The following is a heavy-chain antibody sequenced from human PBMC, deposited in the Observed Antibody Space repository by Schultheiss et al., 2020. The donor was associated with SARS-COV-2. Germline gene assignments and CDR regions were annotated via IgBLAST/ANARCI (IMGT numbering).Heavy chain of an antibody. V-gene: IGHV3-23*01. D-gene: IGHD6-19*01. CDR3: AKVVSGWGPKFDY. J-gene: IGHJ4*02. CDR2: ISGSGGST. Sequence: GGSLRLSCAASGFTFSSYWMHWVRQAPGKGLEWVSAISGSGGSTYYADSVKGRFTISRDNSKNTLYLQMNSLRAEDTAVYYCAKVVSGWGPKFDYWGQGTLVTVSS. CDR1: GFTFSSYW.